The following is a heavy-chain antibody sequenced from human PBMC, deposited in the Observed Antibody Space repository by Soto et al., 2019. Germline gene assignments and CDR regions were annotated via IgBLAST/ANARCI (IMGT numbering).Heavy chain of an antibody. CDR1: SGSISSYH. V-gene: IGHV4-59*01. D-gene: IGHD3-10*01. J-gene: IGHJ4*02. CDR2: INYSGST. CDR3: ARENYYTLDY. Sequence: SETLSLTCTVSSGSISSYHWNWVRQPPGKGLEWIGFINYSGSTHYNPSLKSRVTISLDTSKNQFSLKLNSVTAADTAVYYCARENYYTLDYWGPGTLDTVSS.